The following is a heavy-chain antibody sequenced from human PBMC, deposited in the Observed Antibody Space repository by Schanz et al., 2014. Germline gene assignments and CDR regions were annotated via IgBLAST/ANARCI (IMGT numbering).Heavy chain of an antibody. CDR2: MWNDGIKT. CDR3: ARPFLGYYGDLAY. CDR1: GFNFKAYA. V-gene: IGHV3-23*03. D-gene: IGHD4-17*01. Sequence: EAQLLESGGGLVQPGGSLRLSCAASGFNFKAYAMSWVRQAPGKGLEWVAVMWNDGIKTHYADSVKGRFTISRDNYKNTLYLQMNSLSAEDTAVYFCARPFLGYYGDLAYWGQGTLLTVSS. J-gene: IGHJ4*02.